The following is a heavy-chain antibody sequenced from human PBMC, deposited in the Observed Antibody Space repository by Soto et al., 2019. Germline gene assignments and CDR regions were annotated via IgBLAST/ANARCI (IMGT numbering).Heavy chain of an antibody. D-gene: IGHD3-9*01. V-gene: IGHV3-23*01. CDR1: GFTFSSYA. J-gene: IGHJ4*02. CDR2: ISGSGGGT. CDR3: AKLYIFRYYDILTNTH. Sequence: PGGSLRLSCSASGFTFSSYAMSWVRQAPGKGLEWVSAISGSGGGTYYADSVKGRFTISRDNSKNTLYLQMNSLRAEDTAVYYCAKLYIFRYYDILTNTHWGQGTLVTVSS.